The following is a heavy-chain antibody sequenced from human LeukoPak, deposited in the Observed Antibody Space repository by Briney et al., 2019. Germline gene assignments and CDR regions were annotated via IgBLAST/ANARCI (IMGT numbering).Heavy chain of an antibody. CDR2: IKLDGSAT. J-gene: IGHJ5*02. Sequence: GGSLRLSCAASGFTFSNFWMAWVRQVPGKGPEWVADIKLDGSATYYLDSVRGRFTISRDNAMNSLYLQMHSLRADDTAVYYCAKDRGGSYYTNWFDPWGQGTLVTVSS. V-gene: IGHV3-7*03. D-gene: IGHD1-26*01. CDR1: GFTFSNFW. CDR3: AKDRGGSYYTNWFDP.